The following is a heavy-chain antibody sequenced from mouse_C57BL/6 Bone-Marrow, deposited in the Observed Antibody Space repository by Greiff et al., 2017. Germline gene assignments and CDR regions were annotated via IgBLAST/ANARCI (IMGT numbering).Heavy chain of an antibody. V-gene: IGHV1-52*01. CDR1: GYTFTSYW. J-gene: IGHJ2*01. CDR3: ARYRDDFYFDY. CDR2: IDPSDSET. Sequence: QVQPQQPGAELVRPGSSVKLSCKASGYTFTSYWMHWVKQRPIQGLEWIGNIDPSDSETHYNQKFKDKATLTVDKSSSTAYMQLSSLTSEDSAVYYCARYRDDFYFDYWGQGTTLTVSS. D-gene: IGHD2-14*01.